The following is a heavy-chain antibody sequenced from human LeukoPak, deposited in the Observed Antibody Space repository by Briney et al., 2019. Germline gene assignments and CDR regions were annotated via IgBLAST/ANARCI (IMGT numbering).Heavy chain of an antibody. D-gene: IGHD5-18*01. Sequence: GSLRLSCAASGFTFSSYAMSWVRQAPGKGLEWVSAISGSGGSTYYADSVKGRFTISRDNSKNTLYLQMNSPRAEDTAVYYCAKAPRVDTANDYWGQGTLVTVSS. V-gene: IGHV3-23*01. J-gene: IGHJ4*02. CDR3: AKAPRVDTANDY. CDR2: ISGSGGST. CDR1: GFTFSSYA.